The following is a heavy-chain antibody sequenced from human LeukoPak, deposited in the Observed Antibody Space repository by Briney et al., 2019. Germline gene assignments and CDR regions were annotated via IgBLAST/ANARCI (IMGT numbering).Heavy chain of an antibody. CDR2: IYYTGTT. D-gene: IGHD3-9*01. CDR3: ARQLRYFDWLLSLTMDV. CDR1: GDSISSSNYY. V-gene: IGHV4-39*07. J-gene: IGHJ6*03. Sequence: SETLSLTCIVSGDSISSSNYYWGWIRQPPGKGLEWIGSIYYTGTTYSNPSLKSRVTISVDTSKNQFSLRLSSVTAADTAVYYCARQLRYFDWLLSLTMDVWGKGTTVTISS.